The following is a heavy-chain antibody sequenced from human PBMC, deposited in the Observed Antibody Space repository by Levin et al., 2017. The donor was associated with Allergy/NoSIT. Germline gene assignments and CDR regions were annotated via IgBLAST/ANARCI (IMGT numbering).Heavy chain of an antibody. J-gene: IGHJ4*02. CDR2: INSDGSST. CDR3: ARDIKATVTTLGY. CDR1: GFTFSSYW. V-gene: IGHV3-74*01. Sequence: LSLTCAASGFTFSSYWMHWVRQAPGKGLVWVSRINSDGSSTSYADSVKGRFTISRDNAKNTLYLQMNSLRAEDTAVYYCARDIKATVTTLGYWGQGTLVTVSS. D-gene: IGHD4-17*01.